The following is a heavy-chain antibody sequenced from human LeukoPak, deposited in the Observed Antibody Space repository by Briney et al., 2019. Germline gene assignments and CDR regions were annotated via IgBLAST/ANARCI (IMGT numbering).Heavy chain of an antibody. CDR3: ARTDIVVVPVASYYYYGMDV. Sequence: ASVKVSCKASGYTFTGYYMHWVRQAPGQGLEWMGWINPNSGGTNYAQKFQGRVTMTRDTSISTAYMELSRLRSDDTAVYYCARTDIVVVPVASYYYYGMDVWGQGTTVTVSS. J-gene: IGHJ6*02. V-gene: IGHV1-2*02. CDR1: GYTFTGYY. CDR2: INPNSGGT. D-gene: IGHD2-2*01.